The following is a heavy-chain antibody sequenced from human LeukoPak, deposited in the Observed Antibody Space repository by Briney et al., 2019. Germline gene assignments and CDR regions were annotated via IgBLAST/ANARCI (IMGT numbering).Heavy chain of an antibody. CDR3: ARDPRYYFDY. J-gene: IGHJ4*02. CDR1: GGSISRYY. V-gene: IGHV4-59*12. CDR2: IYYSGST. Sequence: PSETLSLTCTVSGGSISRYYWSWIRQPPGKGLEWIGSIYYSGSTYYNPSLKSRVTISVDTSKNQFSLKLSSVTAADTAVYYCARDPRYYFDYWGQGTLVTVSS.